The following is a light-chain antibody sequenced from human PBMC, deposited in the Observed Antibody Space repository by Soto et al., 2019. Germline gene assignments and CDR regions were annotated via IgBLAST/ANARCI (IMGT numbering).Light chain of an antibody. CDR2: GAS. CDR3: QQYCSSSLYT. V-gene: IGKV3-20*01. CDR1: PSVSSSY. J-gene: IGKJ2*01. Sequence: IVLTQSPGTLSLSPGERATLSCRASPSVSSSYLAWYQQKPGQAPRLLIYGASSRATGIPDRFSGSGSGTDFTLTISSLEPVDFAVYYCQQYCSSSLYTFGQGTKLEIK.